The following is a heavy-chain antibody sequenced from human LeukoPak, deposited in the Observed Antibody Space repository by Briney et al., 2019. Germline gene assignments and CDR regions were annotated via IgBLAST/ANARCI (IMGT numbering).Heavy chain of an antibody. CDR3: AREGSGGSPGAFDI. D-gene: IGHD2-15*01. J-gene: IGHJ3*02. Sequence: SQTLSLTCGVSGVSISRGGYSGSGIRQPPGRGLEGRGYIYHRGSTYYHPSLNSRVTISVDRSKTQFSLKLSSVTAADTAVYYCAREGSGGSPGAFDIWGQGTMVTVSS. V-gene: IGHV4-30-2*01. CDR2: IYHRGST. CDR1: GVSISRGGYS.